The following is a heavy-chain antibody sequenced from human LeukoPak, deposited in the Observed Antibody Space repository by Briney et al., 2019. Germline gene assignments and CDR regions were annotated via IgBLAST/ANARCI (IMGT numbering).Heavy chain of an antibody. CDR3: ARAGYCSGGSCYFTR. CDR1: GYSISSGYY. V-gene: IGHV4-38-2*01. J-gene: IGHJ4*02. Sequence: TSETLSLTCAVSGYSISSGYYWGWIRQPPGKGLEWIGSIYHSGSTYYNPSLKSRVTISVDTSKNQFSLKLSSVTAAGTAVYYCARAGYCSGGSCYFTRWGQGTLVTVSS. D-gene: IGHD2-15*01. CDR2: IYHSGST.